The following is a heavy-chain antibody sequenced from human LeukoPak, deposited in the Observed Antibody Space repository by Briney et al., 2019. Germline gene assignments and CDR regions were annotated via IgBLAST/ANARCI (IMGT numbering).Heavy chain of an antibody. Sequence: PGGSLRLSCAASGFTFSSYNMNWVRQTPGKGLEWVSSISSSGSYIYYADSVKGRFTISRDNAKNSLYLQMNSLRAEDTAVYYCASIYVWGSYRPGPFDYWGQGTLVTVSS. CDR1: GFTFSSYN. D-gene: IGHD3-16*02. CDR2: ISSSGSYI. V-gene: IGHV3-21*01. CDR3: ASIYVWGSYRPGPFDY. J-gene: IGHJ4*02.